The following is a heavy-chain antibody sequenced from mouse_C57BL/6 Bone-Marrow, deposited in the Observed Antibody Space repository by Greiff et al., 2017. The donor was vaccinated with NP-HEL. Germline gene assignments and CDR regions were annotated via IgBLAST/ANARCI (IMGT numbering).Heavy chain of an antibody. V-gene: IGHV14-4*01. Sequence: VQLKESGAELVRPGASVKLSCTASGFNIKDDYMHWVKQRPEQGLEWIGWIDPENGDTEYASKFQGKATITADTSSNTAYLQLSSLTSEDTAVYYCTNPYYAMDYWGQGTSVTVSS. J-gene: IGHJ4*01. CDR3: TNPYYAMDY. CDR1: GFNIKDDY. CDR2: IDPENGDT.